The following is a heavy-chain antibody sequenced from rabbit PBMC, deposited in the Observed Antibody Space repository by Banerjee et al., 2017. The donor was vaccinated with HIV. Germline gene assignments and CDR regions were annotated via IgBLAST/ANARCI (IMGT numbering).Heavy chain of an antibody. Sequence: QEQLEESGGDLVKPEGSLTLTCTASGFSFNNNYVMCWVRQAPGKGLEYIGYISSGGSTYYASWVNGRFTISSDNAQNTVDLQMNSLTAADTATYFCARDGAGDGWYFNLWGPGTLVTVS. D-gene: IGHD2-1*01. J-gene: IGHJ4*01. CDR2: ISSGGST. CDR3: ARDGAGDGWYFNL. CDR1: GFSFNNNYV. V-gene: IGHV1S45*01.